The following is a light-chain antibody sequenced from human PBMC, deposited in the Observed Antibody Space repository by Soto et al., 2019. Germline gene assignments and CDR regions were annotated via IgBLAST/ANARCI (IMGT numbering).Light chain of an antibody. CDR3: QVWDSSSDHPV. CDR2: YDS. V-gene: IGLV3-21*04. J-gene: IGLJ2*01. Sequence: SYELTQPPSVSMAPGKTARITCGRNNIGSKSVHWYQQKPGQAPVLVIYYDSDRPSGIPERFSGSNSGNTATLTISRVEAGDEADYYCQVWDSSSDHPVFGGGTKLTVL. CDR1: NIGSKS.